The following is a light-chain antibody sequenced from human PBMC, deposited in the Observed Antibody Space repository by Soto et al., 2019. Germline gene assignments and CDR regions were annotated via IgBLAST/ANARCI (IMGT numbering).Light chain of an antibody. CDR3: QQYNNWPTWT. CDR2: GAS. V-gene: IGKV3-15*01. CDR1: QSVSSN. Sequence: EIWMTQSPATLSVSPGERATLSCRGSQSVSSNLAWYQQKPGQAPRLLIYGASTRATGIPARFSGSGSGTEFTLTISSLQSADFAVYYCQQYNNWPTWTFGHGTKVDIK. J-gene: IGKJ1*01.